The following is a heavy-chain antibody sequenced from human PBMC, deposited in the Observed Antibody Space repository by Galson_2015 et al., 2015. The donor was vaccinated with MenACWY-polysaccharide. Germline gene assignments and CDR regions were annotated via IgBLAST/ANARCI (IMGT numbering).Heavy chain of an antibody. Sequence: SLRLSCAVSGFTFTNTDMSWVRQAPGKGLEWVSSFSDGGGSTYYADSVKGRFAISRDNSKNVMYLQMNSLRAEDTAVYYCAKMSGGHRGGGGDYWGQGTLVTVSS. D-gene: IGHD3-10*02. J-gene: IGHJ4*02. CDR1: GFTFTNTD. CDR2: FSDGGGST. V-gene: IGHV3-23*01. CDR3: AKMSGGHRGGGGDY.